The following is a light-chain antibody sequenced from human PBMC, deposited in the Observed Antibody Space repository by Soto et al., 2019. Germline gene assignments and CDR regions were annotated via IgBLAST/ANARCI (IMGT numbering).Light chain of an antibody. Sequence: EVVMTQSPDTLSVSPGETVTLSCRASQSVRSKLAWYQQKPGQAPRLFIYGASTRATGIPARFSGSGSGTDFTLTISRLEPEDFAVYYCQQYGSSPRTFGQGTKVDIK. CDR2: GAS. CDR3: QQYGSSPRT. J-gene: IGKJ1*01. CDR1: QSVRSK. V-gene: IGKV3-20*01.